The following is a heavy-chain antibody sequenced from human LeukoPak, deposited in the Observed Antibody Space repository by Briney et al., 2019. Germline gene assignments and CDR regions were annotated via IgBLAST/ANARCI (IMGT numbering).Heavy chain of an antibody. CDR1: GGTFSSYA. D-gene: IGHD3-10*01. CDR3: GLDYYYGSGTRGYYYGMDV. CDR2: IIPIFGTA. V-gene: IGHV1-69*13. Sequence: ASVKVFCKASGGTFSSYAISWVRQAPGQGLEWMGGIIPIFGTANYVQKFQGRVTITADESTSTAYMELSSLRSEDTAVYYCGLDYYYGSGTRGYYYGMDVWGEGTTVTVSS. J-gene: IGHJ6*04.